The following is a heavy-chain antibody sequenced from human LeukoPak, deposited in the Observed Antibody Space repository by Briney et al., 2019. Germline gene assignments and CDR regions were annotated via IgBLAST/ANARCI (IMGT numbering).Heavy chain of an antibody. CDR1: GGSISSYY. D-gene: IGHD3-16*02. CDR3: ASRYVWGSYRSYY. J-gene: IGHJ4*02. V-gene: IGHV4-59*12. CDR2: INYSGST. Sequence: PSETLSLTCTVSGGSISSYYWSWIWQPPGKGLEWIGYINYSGSTNYNPSLKSRVTISVDTSENQFSLKLSSVTAADTAVYYCASRYVWGSYRSYYWGQGTLVTVSS.